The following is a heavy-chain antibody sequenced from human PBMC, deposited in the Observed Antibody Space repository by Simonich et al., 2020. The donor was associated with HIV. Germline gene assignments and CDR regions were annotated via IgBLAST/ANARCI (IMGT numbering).Heavy chain of an antibody. CDR1: GYTLTDYY. Sequence: EVQLVQSGAEVKKPGATVKISCKVSGYTLTDYYIHWVQQAPGKGLEWMGIVDPEDGETKYAEKFQGSVTITADTSSDTAYMELSSLQSEDTAVYYCARVKALHDAFDLWGQGTMVTVSS. CDR2: VDPEDGET. J-gene: IGHJ3*01. V-gene: IGHV1-69-2*01. D-gene: IGHD3-22*01. CDR3: ARVKALHDAFDL.